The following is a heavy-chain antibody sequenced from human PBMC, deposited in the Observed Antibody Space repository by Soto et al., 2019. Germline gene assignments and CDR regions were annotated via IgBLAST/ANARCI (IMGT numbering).Heavy chain of an antibody. CDR3: ARGRGTTAERRDY. Sequence: SETLSLTCAVYGGSFSGYYWSWIRQPPGKGLERIGEINHSGSTNYNPSLKSRVTISVDTSKNQFSLKLSSVTAADTAVYYCARGRGTTAERRDYWGQGTLVTSPQ. J-gene: IGHJ4*02. CDR2: INHSGST. V-gene: IGHV4-34*01. CDR1: GGSFSGYY. D-gene: IGHD4-17*01.